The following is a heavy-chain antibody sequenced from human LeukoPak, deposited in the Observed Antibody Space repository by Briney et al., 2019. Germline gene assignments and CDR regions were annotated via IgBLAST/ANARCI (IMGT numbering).Heavy chain of an antibody. D-gene: IGHD3-10*01. J-gene: IGHJ4*02. Sequence: GGSLRLSCAASGFTFSNAWMSWVRQAPGKGLEWVGRIKSKTDGGTTDYAAPVKGRFTISRDDSKNTLYLQMNSLKTEDTAVYYCTGQSVRGVKYYFDYWGQGTLVTVSP. CDR1: GFTFSNAW. CDR2: IKSKTDGGTT. CDR3: TGQSVRGVKYYFDY. V-gene: IGHV3-15*01.